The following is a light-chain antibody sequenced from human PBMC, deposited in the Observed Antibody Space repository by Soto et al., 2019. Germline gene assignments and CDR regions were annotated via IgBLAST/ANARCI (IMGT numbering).Light chain of an antibody. CDR3: QQYGTSPPST. Sequence: EIALTQSPGTLSLSPGERATLSCRASQSVSSSYLAWYQQKPGQAPRLLINGASSRATGNPDRFSGSGSGTDFTLTISRLEPEDFAVYYCQQYGTSPPSTFGQGTRLEIK. CDR1: QSVSSSY. J-gene: IGKJ5*01. CDR2: GAS. V-gene: IGKV3-20*01.